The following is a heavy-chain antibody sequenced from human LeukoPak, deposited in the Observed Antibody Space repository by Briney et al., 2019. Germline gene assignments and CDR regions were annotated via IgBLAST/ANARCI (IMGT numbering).Heavy chain of an antibody. CDR3: ARAFDSGTFYRNDAFDI. Sequence: GGSLRLSCAASGFTFSDYYMAWIRQAPGKGLEWISHIGNSGTTKNHADSVRGRFTISRDNDKNTLYLQMHSLRDEDTAVYFCARAFDSGTFYRNDAFDIWGQGTLVTVSA. CDR1: GFTFSDYY. D-gene: IGHD1-26*01. V-gene: IGHV3-11*04. CDR2: IGNSGTTK. J-gene: IGHJ3*02.